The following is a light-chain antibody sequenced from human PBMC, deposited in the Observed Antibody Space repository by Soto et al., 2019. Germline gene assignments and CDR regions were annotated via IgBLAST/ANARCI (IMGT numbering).Light chain of an antibody. CDR2: EAS. CDR3: QQYNGSWT. CDR1: QSISDS. V-gene: IGKV1-5*03. J-gene: IGKJ1*01. Sequence: DIQMTQSPSTLSASVGDRVTITCRASQSISDSLAWYQQKPGKAPKLLIYEASTLKSGVPSRFSGSRSGTEYTLTISSLQPDDFAIYYCQQYNGSWTFGQGTKVEIK.